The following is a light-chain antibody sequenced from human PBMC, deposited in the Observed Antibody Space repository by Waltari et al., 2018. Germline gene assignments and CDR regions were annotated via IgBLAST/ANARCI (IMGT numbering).Light chain of an antibody. Sequence: ESVMTQSTLSLSVPPGEPASISCRSSQSLMTGVYNYFNWYLQKPGQSPQILIYFGSYRASGVPERFSGSGSGTDFTLQISRVEAEDIGIYYCLQTRQTPYTFGQGTKLEIK. CDR1: QSLMTGVYNY. CDR2: FGS. V-gene: IGKV2-28*01. J-gene: IGKJ2*01. CDR3: LQTRQTPYT.